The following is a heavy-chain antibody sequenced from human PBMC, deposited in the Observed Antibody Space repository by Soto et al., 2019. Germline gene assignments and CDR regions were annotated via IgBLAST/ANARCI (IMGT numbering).Heavy chain of an antibody. Sequence: GASVKVSCKACGGTFSSYAISWVRQAPGQGLEWMGGIIPIFGTANYAQKFQGRVTITADKSTSTAYMELSSLRSEDTAVYYCARGSLAVACFDPWGQGTLVTVSS. D-gene: IGHD6-19*01. CDR2: IIPIFGTA. J-gene: IGHJ5*02. CDR1: GGTFSSYA. V-gene: IGHV1-69*06. CDR3: ARGSLAVACFDP.